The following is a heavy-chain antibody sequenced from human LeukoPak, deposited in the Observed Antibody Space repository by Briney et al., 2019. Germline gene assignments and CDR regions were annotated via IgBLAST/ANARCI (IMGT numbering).Heavy chain of an antibody. CDR3: ARAYCSGGSCYEFDY. CDR2: INPSGGST. CDR1: GYTFTSYG. J-gene: IGHJ4*02. Sequence: ASVKVFCKASGYTFTSYGISWVRQAPGQGLEWMGIINPSGGSTSYAQKFQGRVTMTRDTSTSTVYMELSSLRSEDTAVYYCARAYCSGGSCYEFDYWGQGTLVTVTS. V-gene: IGHV1-46*01. D-gene: IGHD2-15*01.